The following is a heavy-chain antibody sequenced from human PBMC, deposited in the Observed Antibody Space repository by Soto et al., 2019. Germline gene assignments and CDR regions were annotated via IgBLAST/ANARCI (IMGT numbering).Heavy chain of an antibody. CDR2: INHSGST. J-gene: IGHJ2*01. CDR3: AREVPSRYFDL. Sequence: QVRLQQWGAGLLKPSETLPLTCAVYGGSFSDYYWSWIRQPPGKGLEWIGEINHSGSTNYNPSLKSRVTISVDTSKTHFSVKLNSVTAADTAVYYCAREVPSRYFDLWGRGTPVTVSS. CDR1: GGSFSDYY. V-gene: IGHV4-34*01. D-gene: IGHD3-10*01.